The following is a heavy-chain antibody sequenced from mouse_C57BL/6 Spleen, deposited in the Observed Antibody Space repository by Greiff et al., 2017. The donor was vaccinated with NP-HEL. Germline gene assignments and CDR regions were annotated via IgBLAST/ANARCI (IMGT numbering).Heavy chain of an antibody. Sequence: QVQLKESGPGLVQPSQSLSITCTVSGFSLTSYGVHWVRQSPGKGLEWLGVIWRGGSTDYNAAFISRLSISKDNSKSQVFFKMNSLQAEDTAIYCCASYTWLAYWGQGTLVTVSA. CDR3: ASYTWLAY. J-gene: IGHJ3*01. CDR1: GFSLTSYG. V-gene: IGHV2-2*01. CDR2: IWRGGST.